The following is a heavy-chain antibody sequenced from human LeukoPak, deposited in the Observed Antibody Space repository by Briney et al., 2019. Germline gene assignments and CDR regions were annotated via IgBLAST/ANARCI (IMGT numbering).Heavy chain of an antibody. V-gene: IGHV3-23*01. D-gene: IGHD2-15*01. J-gene: IGHJ4*02. CDR2: ITGSGGST. CDR1: GFTFTTYS. CDR3: AKYRTATTPYFDY. Sequence: PGGSLRLSCAASGFTFTTYSMTWVRQAPGKGLQWVSAITGSGGSTYYADSVRGRFTISRDNSKNTLYLQMNSLRAEDTAVYYCAKYRTATTPYFDYWGQGTLVTVPS.